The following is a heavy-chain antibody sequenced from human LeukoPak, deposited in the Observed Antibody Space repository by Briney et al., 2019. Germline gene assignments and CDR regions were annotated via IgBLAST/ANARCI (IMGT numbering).Heavy chain of an antibody. Sequence: GGSLRLSCAASGFTFSSSAMSWVRQAPGKGLEWVSAISNNGGYTYYADSVQGRFTISRDNSKSTLCLQMNSLRAEDTAVYYCAKGGKWDVTPFDYWGQGTLVTVSS. D-gene: IGHD1-26*01. V-gene: IGHV3-23*01. CDR1: GFTFSSSA. CDR3: AKGGKWDVTPFDY. J-gene: IGHJ4*02. CDR2: ISNNGGYT.